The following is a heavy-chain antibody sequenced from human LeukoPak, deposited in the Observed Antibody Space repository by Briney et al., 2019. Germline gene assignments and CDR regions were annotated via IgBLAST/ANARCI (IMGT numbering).Heavy chain of an antibody. J-gene: IGHJ5*02. CDR1: GFKLSSYM. CDR2: ISSTGSYI. CDR3: LSTAQSGPTGWFDP. V-gene: IGHV3-21*01. Sequence: GGSLRLSCAASGFKLSSYMLNWVRQAPGKGLEWVSSISSTGSYIYYADSVKGRFTISRDNPGNVMYLQMDSLRTEDTAVYYCLSTAQSGPTGWFDPWGQGTLVTVSS. D-gene: IGHD1-1*01.